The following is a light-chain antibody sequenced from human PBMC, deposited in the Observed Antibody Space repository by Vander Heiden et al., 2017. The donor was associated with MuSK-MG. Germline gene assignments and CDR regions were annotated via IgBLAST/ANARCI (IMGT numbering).Light chain of an antibody. CDR1: QSVSNRR. J-gene: IGKJ1*01. Sequence: EIVLTQSPGTLSLSPGERATPSCRASQSVSNRRLAWYQQRPGQAARLLIYGSSSRITDIPDRFSGSGSGTDFTLTISGLEPEDFAVYYCQQEWSSGPTFAYGAKVEIK. CDR2: GSS. CDR3: QQEWSSGPT. V-gene: IGKV3-20*01.